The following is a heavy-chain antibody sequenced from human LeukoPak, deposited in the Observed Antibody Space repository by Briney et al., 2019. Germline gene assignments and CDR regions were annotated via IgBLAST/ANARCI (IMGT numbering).Heavy chain of an antibody. D-gene: IGHD3-22*01. CDR3: ARGGDSSGYYYKAEYFQH. V-gene: IGHV3-30-3*01. CDR2: ISYDGSNK. Sequence: GGSLRLSCAASGFTFSSYAMHWVRQAPGKGLEWVAVISYDGSNKYYADSVKGRFTISRDNSKNTLYLQMNSLRAEDTAVYYCARGGDSSGYYYKAEYFQHWGQGTLVTVSS. CDR1: GFTFSSYA. J-gene: IGHJ1*01.